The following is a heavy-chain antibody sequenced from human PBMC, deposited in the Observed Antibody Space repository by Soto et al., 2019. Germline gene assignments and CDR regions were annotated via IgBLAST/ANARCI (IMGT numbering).Heavy chain of an antibody. CDR1: GFTFSSYW. D-gene: IGHD3-3*01. CDR2: IKQDGSEK. CDR3: ARDASTYYDFWSGYPTTLDAFDI. J-gene: IGHJ3*02. Sequence: GGSLRLSCAASGFTFSSYWMSWVRQAPGKGLEWVANIKQDGSEKYYVDSVKGRFTISRDNAKNSLYLQMNSLRAEDTAVYYCARDASTYYDFWSGYPTTLDAFDIWGQGTMVTVSS. V-gene: IGHV3-7*01.